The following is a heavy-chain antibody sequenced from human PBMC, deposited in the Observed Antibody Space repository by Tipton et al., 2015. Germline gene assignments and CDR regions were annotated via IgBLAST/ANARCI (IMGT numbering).Heavy chain of an antibody. J-gene: IGHJ4*02. V-gene: IGHV3-33*08. CDR2: IWHDGSNK. CDR1: GFIFSSYG. CDR3: ARDPSHYFYDTSGYPDY. D-gene: IGHD3-22*01. Sequence: SLRLSCAASGFIFSSYGMHWVRKAPGKGLEWVATIWHDGSNKYYADSVKGRFTISRDNSKYMVYLQMNSLRAEDTAVYYCARDPSHYFYDTSGYPDYWGQGTLVTVSS.